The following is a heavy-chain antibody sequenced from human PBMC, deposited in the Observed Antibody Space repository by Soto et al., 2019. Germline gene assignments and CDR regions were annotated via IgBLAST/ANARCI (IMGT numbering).Heavy chain of an antibody. CDR2: INPNSGGT. J-gene: IGHJ6*02. CDR3: ARENTIFGVVIKSGMDV. CDR1: GHTFTGYY. V-gene: IGHV1-2*02. Sequence: SVKVSCKASGHTFTGYYMHWVRQAPGQGLEWMGWINPNSGGTKYAQKFQGRVTMTRDTSISTAYMELSRLRSDDTAVYYCARENTIFGVVIKSGMDVWGQGTTVTVSS. D-gene: IGHD3-3*01.